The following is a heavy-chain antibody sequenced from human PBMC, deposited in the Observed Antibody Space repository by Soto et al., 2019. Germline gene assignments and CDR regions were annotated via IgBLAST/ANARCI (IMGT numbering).Heavy chain of an antibody. Sequence: GGSLRLSCAASGFTFSTYGMHWVRQAPGKGLEWVAVISSDGTHKYYVDSVKGRFTSSRDSSKNTRYLQTNGLRAEDAAVYFCAPKPPSYYGMDVWGQGTRVTVSS. CDR3: APKPPSYYGMDV. J-gene: IGHJ6*02. V-gene: IGHV3-30*03. CDR1: GFTFSTYG. CDR2: ISSDGTHK.